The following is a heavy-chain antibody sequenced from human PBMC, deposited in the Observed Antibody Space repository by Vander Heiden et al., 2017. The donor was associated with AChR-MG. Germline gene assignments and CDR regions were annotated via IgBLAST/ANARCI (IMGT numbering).Heavy chain of an antibody. CDR2: IIPIFGTA. J-gene: IGHJ6*03. V-gene: IGHV1-69*06. D-gene: IGHD3-10*01. Sequence: QVQLVQSGAEVKKPGSSVKVSCKASGGTFSSYAISWVRQAPGQGLEWMGGIIPIFGTANYAQKFQGRVTITADKATSTAYMELSSLRSEDTAVYYCARGLRITMVQGDQREELYYYYYMDVWCKGTTVTLSS. CDR3: ARGLRITMVQGDQREELYYYYYMDV. CDR1: GGTFSSYA.